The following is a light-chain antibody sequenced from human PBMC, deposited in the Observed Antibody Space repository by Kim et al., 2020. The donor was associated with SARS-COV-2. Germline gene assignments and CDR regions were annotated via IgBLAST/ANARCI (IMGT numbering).Light chain of an antibody. V-gene: IGLV1-47*01. CDR1: SSNIGSNY. CDR2: RNN. Sequence: QRVPISCSGSSSNIGSNYVYWYQQLPGTAPKLLIYRNNQRPSGVPDRFSGSKSGTSASLAISGLRSEDEADYYCAAWDDSLSGHWVFGGGTQLTVL. J-gene: IGLJ3*02. CDR3: AAWDDSLSGHWV.